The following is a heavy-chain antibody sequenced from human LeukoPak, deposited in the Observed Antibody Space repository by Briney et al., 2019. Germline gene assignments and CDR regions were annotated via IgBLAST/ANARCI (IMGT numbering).Heavy chain of an antibody. D-gene: IGHD2-2*01. CDR3: AKDSVPPGIIPSPMGDS. V-gene: IGHV3-53*01. Sequence: GGSLRLSCAASGVTVSNNYMNWVRQAPGKGLEWVSVIYSGGITYYADSLTGRFTISRDNSKNTLYLQMNNLRAEDTAVYYCAKDSVPPGIIPSPMGDSWGQGTLVTVSS. CDR2: IYSGGIT. CDR1: GVTVSNNY. J-gene: IGHJ5*01.